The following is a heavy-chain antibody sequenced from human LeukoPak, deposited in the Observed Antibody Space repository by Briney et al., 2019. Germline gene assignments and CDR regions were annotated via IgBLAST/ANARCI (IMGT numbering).Heavy chain of an antibody. V-gene: IGHV3-21*01. CDR2: ISSSSSYI. J-gene: IGHJ4*02. D-gene: IGHD5-12*01. CDR1: GFTFSSYS. CDR3: ARDKVEWLRLDFDY. Sequence: SGGSLRLSCAASGFTFSSYSMNWVRQAPGKGLEWVSSISSSSSYIYYADSVKGRFTISRDNAKNSLYLQMNSLRAEETAVYYCARDKVEWLRLDFDYWGQGTLVTVSS.